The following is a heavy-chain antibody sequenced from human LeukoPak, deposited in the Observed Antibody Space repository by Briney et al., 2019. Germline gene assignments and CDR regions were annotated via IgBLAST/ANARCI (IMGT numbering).Heavy chain of an antibody. Sequence: PSETLSLTCTVSGGSISSSSYYWGWIRQPPGKGLEWIESIDYSGSTYCNPSLKSRVTIAVDTSKNQFSLKLSSVTAADTAVYYCARRKQLGQLDYWGQGTLVTVSS. CDR2: IDYSGST. CDR3: ARRKQLGQLDY. D-gene: IGHD6-13*01. V-gene: IGHV4-39*01. J-gene: IGHJ4*02. CDR1: GGSISSSSYY.